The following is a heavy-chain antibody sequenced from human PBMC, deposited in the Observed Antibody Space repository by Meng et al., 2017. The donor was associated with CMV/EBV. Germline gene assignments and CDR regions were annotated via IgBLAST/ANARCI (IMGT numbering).Heavy chain of an antibody. Sequence: GSLRLSCTVSGGSISSSSYYWGWFRQPPGKGLEWIGSIYYSGNTYYNPSLKSRVTISVDTSKNQFSRKLSSVTAADTAVYYCASQITGIYGDLYYYYYYGMDVWGQGTTVTVSS. D-gene: IGHD4-17*01. CDR3: ASQITGIYGDLYYYYYYGMDV. CDR1: GGSISSSSYY. V-gene: IGHV4-39*01. J-gene: IGHJ6*02. CDR2: IYYSGNT.